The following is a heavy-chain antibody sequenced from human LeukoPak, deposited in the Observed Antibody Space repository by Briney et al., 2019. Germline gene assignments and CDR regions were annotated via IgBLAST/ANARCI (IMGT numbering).Heavy chain of an antibody. Sequence: WXXQAPGKGXEWVAVIWYDGSNKYYADSVKGRFTISRDNSKNTLYLQMNSLRAEDTAVDYCAREHPVSEWLVNYWGQGTLVTVSS. J-gene: IGHJ4*02. CDR2: IWYDGSNK. D-gene: IGHD6-19*01. CDR3: AREHPVSEWLVNY. V-gene: IGHV3-33*01.